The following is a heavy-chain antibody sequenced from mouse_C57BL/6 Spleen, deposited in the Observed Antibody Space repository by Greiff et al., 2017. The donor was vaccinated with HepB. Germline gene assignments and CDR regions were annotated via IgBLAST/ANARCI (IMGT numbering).Heavy chain of an antibody. CDR3: ARIRPFGSSSYYFDY. V-gene: IGHV1-7*01. CDR2: INPASGNT. J-gene: IGHJ2*01. Sequence: QVQLQQSGAELAKPGASVKLSCKASGYTFTSTWMHWVKQRPEQGLEWIGYINPASGNTKYNQKFKDKATLTADKSSNTAYMQLSSLTYEDSAVYYCARIRPFGSSSYYFDYWGQGTTLTVSS. D-gene: IGHD1-1*01. CDR1: GYTFTSTW.